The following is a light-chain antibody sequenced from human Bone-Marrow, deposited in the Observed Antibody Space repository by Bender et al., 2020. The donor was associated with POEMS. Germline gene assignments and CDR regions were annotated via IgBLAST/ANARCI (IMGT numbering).Light chain of an antibody. J-gene: IGLJ3*02. Sequence: SYVLTQPPSVSVAPGETAKITCRGNNIRSYSVHWYQQMPGQSPVVVIYEDTKRPSGVPARFSGSKSGTSASLAISDIQSEDEGDYYCSSWDDSLSGWVFGGGTKLTVL. CDR3: SSWDDSLSGWV. CDR2: EDT. V-gene: IGLV3-21*01. CDR1: NIRSYS.